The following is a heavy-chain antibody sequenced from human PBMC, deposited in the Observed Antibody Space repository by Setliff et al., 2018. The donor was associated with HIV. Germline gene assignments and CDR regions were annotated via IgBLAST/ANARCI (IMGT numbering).Heavy chain of an antibody. Sequence: HPGGSLRLSCAASGFTFNNYAMIWVRQAPGKGLEWVSAISDGGGGTDYADSVKGRFTISRDNSRNTLYLQMNSLRAEDTAVYFCAKLGGSGSYSNAFDYWGQGTLVTAPQ. CDR1: GFTFNNYA. D-gene: IGHD3-10*01. J-gene: IGHJ4*02. CDR2: ISDGGGGT. V-gene: IGHV3-23*01. CDR3: AKLGGSGSYSNAFDY.